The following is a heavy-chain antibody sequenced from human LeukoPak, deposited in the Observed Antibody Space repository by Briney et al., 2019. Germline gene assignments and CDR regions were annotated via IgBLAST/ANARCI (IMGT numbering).Heavy chain of an antibody. CDR2: ISYDGSKK. D-gene: IGHD3-10*01. CDR1: GFTLSSSS. V-gene: IGHV3-30*01. CDR3: ARDGVEDRGVPYYNMEV. J-gene: IGHJ6*03. Sequence: PGGSLRLSCAASGFTLSSSSMHWVRQAPGKGLEWVADISYDGSKKHYADSVKGRFTVSRDNSKNTLYLQMNRQRAEDTAVYYFARDGVEDRGVPYYNMEVWGKGTTVTVSS.